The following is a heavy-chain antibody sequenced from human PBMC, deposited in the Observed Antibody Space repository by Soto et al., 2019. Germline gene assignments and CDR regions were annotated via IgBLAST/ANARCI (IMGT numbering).Heavy chain of an antibody. CDR1: GGTFSSYA. V-gene: IGHV1-69*01. CDR2: IIPIFGTA. J-gene: IGHJ2*01. D-gene: IGHD6-6*01. CDR3: ARGPQAQYSSSSVWYFDL. Sequence: QVQLVQSGAEVQKPGSSVKVSCKASGGTFSSYAISWVRQAPGQGLEWMGGIIPIFGTANYAQKFQGRVTITADESTSTAYMELSSLRSEDTAVYYCARGPQAQYSSSSVWYFDLWGRGTLVTVSS.